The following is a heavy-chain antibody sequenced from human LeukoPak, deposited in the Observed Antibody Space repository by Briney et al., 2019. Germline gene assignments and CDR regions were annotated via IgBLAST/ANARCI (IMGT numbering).Heavy chain of an antibody. D-gene: IGHD6-13*01. Sequence: SETLSLTCTVSGDSVSSGAYYWNWIRQHPGKGLEWLGYVYYSGGTYYNPSLKSRVAISMDTSRNQFSLKLSSVTAADTAVYYCARVGQIAAAGFDYWGQGTLVTVSS. CDR2: VYYSGGT. J-gene: IGHJ4*02. CDR1: GDSVSSGAYY. V-gene: IGHV4-31*03. CDR3: ARVGQIAAAGFDY.